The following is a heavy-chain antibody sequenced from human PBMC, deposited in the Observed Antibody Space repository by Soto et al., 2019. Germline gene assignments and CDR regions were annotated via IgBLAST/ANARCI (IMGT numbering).Heavy chain of an antibody. Sequence: GGSLRLSCAASGFTFSSYAMSWVRQAPGKGLEWVSGISGSGDDTFYADSVKGRFTISRDNSKNTLYLQVNSLRAEDTALYYCAKYRIAAPGTGQPRLDYWGQGTLVTVSS. V-gene: IGHV3-23*01. CDR3: AKYRIAAPGTGQPRLDY. CDR1: GFTFSSYA. J-gene: IGHJ4*02. D-gene: IGHD6-13*01. CDR2: ISGSGDDT.